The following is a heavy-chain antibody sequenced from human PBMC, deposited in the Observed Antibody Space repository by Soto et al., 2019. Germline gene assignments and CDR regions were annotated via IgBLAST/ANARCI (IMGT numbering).Heavy chain of an antibody. V-gene: IGHV4-30-2*01. CDR1: DGSISSGGYS. D-gene: IGHD1-7*01. Sequence: SETLSLTCAVSDGSISSGGYSWSWIRQPPGKGLEWIGYIYHSGSTYYNPSLKSRVTISVDRSKNQFSLKLSSVTAADTAVYYCARVVHAELRWFDPWGQGTLVTVSS. CDR2: IYHSGST. J-gene: IGHJ5*02. CDR3: ARVVHAELRWFDP.